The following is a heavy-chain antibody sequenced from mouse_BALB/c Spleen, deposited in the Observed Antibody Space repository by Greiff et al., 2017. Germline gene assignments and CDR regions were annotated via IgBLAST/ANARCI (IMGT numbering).Heavy chain of an antibody. CDR2: ISYSGST. J-gene: IGHJ3*01. CDR3: ARGNSFAY. V-gene: IGHV3-2*02. CDR1: GYSITSDYA. Sequence: VQLQQSGPGLVKPSQSLSLTCTVTGYSITSDYAWNWIRQFPGNKLEWMGYISYSGSTSYNPSLKSRISITRDTSKNQFFLQLNSVTTEDTATYYCARGNSFAYWGQGTLVTVSA.